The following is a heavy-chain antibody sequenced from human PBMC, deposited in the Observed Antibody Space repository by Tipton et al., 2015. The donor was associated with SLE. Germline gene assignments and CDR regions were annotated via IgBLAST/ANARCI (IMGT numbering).Heavy chain of an antibody. Sequence: TLSLTCAVYGGSFSGYYWSWIRQPPGKGLEWIGEINHSGSTNYNPSLKSRATISVDTSKNQFSLKLSSVTAADTAVYYCARVGDTYYDFWSGYRRSYYYGMDVWGQGTTVTVSS. D-gene: IGHD3-3*01. CDR3: ARVGDTYYDFWSGYRRSYYYGMDV. V-gene: IGHV4-34*01. CDR1: GGSFSGYY. CDR2: INHSGST. J-gene: IGHJ6*02.